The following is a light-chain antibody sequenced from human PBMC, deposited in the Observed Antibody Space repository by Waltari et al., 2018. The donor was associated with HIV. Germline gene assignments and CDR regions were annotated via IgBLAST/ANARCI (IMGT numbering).Light chain of an antibody. CDR2: RNK. CDR3: AGWGGRLSVGV. CDR1: SSNIGSNY. J-gene: IGLJ2*01. Sequence: QSVLTQPPSASGTPGQRVTISCSGSSSNIGSNYVYWYQQLPGTAPKLLLYRNKQRAPGVPYRFSCSKAGTSASLAISWVRFQDGAYYYLAGWGGRLSVGVFGGGTQLTVL. V-gene: IGLV1-47*01.